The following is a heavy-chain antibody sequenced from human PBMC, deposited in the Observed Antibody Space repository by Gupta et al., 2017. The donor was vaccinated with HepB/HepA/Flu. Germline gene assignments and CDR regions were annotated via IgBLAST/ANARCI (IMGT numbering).Heavy chain of an antibody. Sequence: EVQLVESGGGLVQPGGSLRLSCAASGFTLSDHYMDWVRQAPGKGLEWVGRTRNKAKSYSTEYAASVKGRFTISRDESKNSLYLQMNSLKAEDAAVYYCVRGPDTVTVVRGGFLPYGMDVWGQGTTVTVSS. J-gene: IGHJ6*02. CDR2: TRNKAKSYST. V-gene: IGHV3-72*01. CDR3: VRGPDTVTVVRGGFLPYGMDV. CDR1: GFTLSDHY. D-gene: IGHD3-10*01.